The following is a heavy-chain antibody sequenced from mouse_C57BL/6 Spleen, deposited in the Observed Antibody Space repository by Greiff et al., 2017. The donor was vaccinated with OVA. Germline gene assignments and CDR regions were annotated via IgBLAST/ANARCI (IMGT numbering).Heavy chain of an antibody. CDR1: GFNIKDYY. J-gene: IGHJ4*01. V-gene: IGHV14-2*01. CDR3: AFGDYDGGNAMDY. CDR2: IDPEDGET. D-gene: IGHD2-4*01. Sequence: DVKLVESGAELVKPGASVKLSCTASGFNIKDYYMHWVKQRTEQGLEWIGRIDPEDGETKYAPKFQGKATITADTSSNTAYLQLSSLTSEDTAVYYCAFGDYDGGNAMDYWGQGTSVTVSS.